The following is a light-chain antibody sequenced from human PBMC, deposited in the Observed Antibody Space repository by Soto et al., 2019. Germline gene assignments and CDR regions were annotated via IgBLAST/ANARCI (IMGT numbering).Light chain of an antibody. Sequence: DIQMTQSPSTLSASVGDRVTITCRASQSMSTWLAWHQQKPGKAPKLLVSKASILESGVPSRFSGSGSGTEFTLTISSLQPDDSATYYCQHSSSYPVTFGGGTKVEIK. CDR2: KAS. J-gene: IGKJ4*01. CDR3: QHSSSYPVT. CDR1: QSMSTW. V-gene: IGKV1-5*03.